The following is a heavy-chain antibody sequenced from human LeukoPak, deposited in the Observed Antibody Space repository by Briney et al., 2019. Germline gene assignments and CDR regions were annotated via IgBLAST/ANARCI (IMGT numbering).Heavy chain of an antibody. J-gene: IGHJ5*02. Sequence: GESLKISCQGSGYSFTTYWIAWVRQMPGKGLEWMGIIYPGDSNTRYSPSFQGQVTISVDRSISTAYLQWSSLKASDTAIYYRARRAPKTWFDPWGQGTQVPVSS. CDR2: IYPGDSNT. CDR3: ARRAPKTWFDP. V-gene: IGHV5-51*01. CDR1: GYSFTTYW.